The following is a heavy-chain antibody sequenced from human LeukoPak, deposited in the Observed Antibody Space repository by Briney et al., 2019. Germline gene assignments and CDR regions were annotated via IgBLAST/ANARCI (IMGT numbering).Heavy chain of an antibody. J-gene: IGHJ4*02. V-gene: IGHV1-18*04. Sequence: ASVKVSCKASGYAFSSFGISWVRQAPGQGLEWMGWISAYNGNTNYAQNLQGRVTMTMDTSTSTAYMELRSLRSDDTAVYYCARLGRTRLDVYYGSGSYFVYWGQGTLVTVSS. CDR1: GYAFSSFG. D-gene: IGHD3-10*01. CDR2: ISAYNGNT. CDR3: ARLGRTRLDVYYGSGSYFVY.